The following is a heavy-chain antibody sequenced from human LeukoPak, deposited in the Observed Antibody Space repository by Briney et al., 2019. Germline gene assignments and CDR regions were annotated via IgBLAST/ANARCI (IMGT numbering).Heavy chain of an antibody. Sequence: PSEALSLTCTVSGGSISYSSYYWGWIRQPPGKGLEWIGSIHYSGSTYYNPSLKSRVTISVDTSKNQFSLKLSSVTAADTAVYYCARDFPSGYSSGWYTDYWGQGTLVTVSS. CDR1: GGSISYSSYY. V-gene: IGHV4-39*07. J-gene: IGHJ4*02. CDR2: IHYSGST. D-gene: IGHD6-19*01. CDR3: ARDFPSGYSSGWYTDY.